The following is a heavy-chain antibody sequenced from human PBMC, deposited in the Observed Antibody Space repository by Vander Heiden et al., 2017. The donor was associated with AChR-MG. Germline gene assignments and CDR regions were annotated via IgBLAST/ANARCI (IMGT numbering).Heavy chain of an antibody. CDR3: ARSYDSSGRYFDY. Sequence: EVQLVQSGAEVKEAGESLRSLGKGSGSTFSTHWLAWVRQPPGKGREWMGGIYPDDSDTRYSPSFQGQVTSSADKSITTAYLQWSSLKASDAAMYYCARSYDSSGRYFDYWGQGTLVTVSS. D-gene: IGHD3-22*01. J-gene: IGHJ4*02. CDR2: IYPDDSDT. V-gene: IGHV5-51*01. CDR1: GSTFSTHW.